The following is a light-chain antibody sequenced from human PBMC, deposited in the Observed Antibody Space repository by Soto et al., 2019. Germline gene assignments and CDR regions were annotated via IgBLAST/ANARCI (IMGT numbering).Light chain of an antibody. Sequence: DIVMTQSPDSLAVSLGERATINCKSSRSILYTSNNKNYLAWYQQRPGQPPKLLIFWASSRESGVPDRFIASGSGTDFTLNISSLQAEDVAVYYCQQYYTPPPTFGQGTKLEIK. J-gene: IGKJ2*01. CDR2: WAS. V-gene: IGKV4-1*01. CDR3: QQYYTPPPT. CDR1: RSILYTSNNKNY.